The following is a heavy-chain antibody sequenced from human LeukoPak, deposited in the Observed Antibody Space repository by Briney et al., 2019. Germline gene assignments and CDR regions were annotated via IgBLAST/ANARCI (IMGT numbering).Heavy chain of an antibody. CDR3: ARNNGMDV. V-gene: IGHV3-7*03. J-gene: IGHJ6*02. CDR1: GFALSSHW. CDR2: VNRDGSET. Sequence: GSLRLSCAASGFALSSHWMTWVRQVPGRGPEWVANVNRDGSETYYLDSVMGRFTISKDNAKNSLYLQMNSLRAEDTALYHCARNNGMDVWGQGTTVIVSS.